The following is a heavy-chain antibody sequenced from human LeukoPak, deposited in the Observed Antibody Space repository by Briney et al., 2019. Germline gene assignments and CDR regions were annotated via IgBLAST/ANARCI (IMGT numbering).Heavy chain of an antibody. CDR1: GFTFSSYG. Sequence: PGGSLRLSCAASGFTFSSYGMHWVRQAPGKGLEWVAFIRYDGGNKYYADSVKGRFTISSDNSKNTLYLQMNSLRAEDTAVYYCARARRSGGITLVRGVKDRGWFDHWGQGTLVTVSS. D-gene: IGHD3-10*01. J-gene: IGHJ5*02. CDR2: IRYDGGNK. V-gene: IGHV3-30*02. CDR3: ARARRSGGITLVRGVKDRGWFDH.